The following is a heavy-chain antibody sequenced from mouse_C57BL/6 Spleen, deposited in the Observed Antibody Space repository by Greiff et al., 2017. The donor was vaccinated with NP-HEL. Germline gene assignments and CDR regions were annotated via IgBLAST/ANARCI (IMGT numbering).Heavy chain of an antibody. V-gene: IGHV5-17*01. Sequence: EVQLVESGGGLVKPGGSLKLSCAASGFTFSDYGMHWVRQAPEKGLEWVAYISSGSSTIYYADTVKGRFTISRDNAKNTLFLQMTSLRSEDTAMYYCAKGGWDWDGREPRYFDYWGQGTTLTVSS. CDR3: AKGGWDWDGREPRYFDY. CDR2: ISSGSSTI. J-gene: IGHJ2*01. CDR1: GFTFSDYG. D-gene: IGHD4-1*01.